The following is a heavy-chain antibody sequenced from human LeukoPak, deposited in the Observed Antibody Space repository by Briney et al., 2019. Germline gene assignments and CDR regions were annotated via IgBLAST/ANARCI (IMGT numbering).Heavy chain of an antibody. D-gene: IGHD6-19*01. CDR3: AKDRPPYSSALVGFDY. CDR1: GFTFSSYA. Sequence: PGGSLRLSCAASGFTFSSYAMHWVRQAPGKGLEWVAVISYDGSNKYYADSVKGRFTISRDNSKNTLYLQMNSLRAEDTAVYYCAKDRPPYSSALVGFDYWGQGTLVTVSS. V-gene: IGHV3-30-3*01. CDR2: ISYDGSNK. J-gene: IGHJ4*02.